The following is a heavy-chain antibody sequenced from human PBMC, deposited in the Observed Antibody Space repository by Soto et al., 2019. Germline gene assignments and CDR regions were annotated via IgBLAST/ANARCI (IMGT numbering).Heavy chain of an antibody. V-gene: IGHV4-59*02. CDR2: IYYTGIT. D-gene: IGHD3-3*01. CDR1: GSSVRSYA. J-gene: IGHJ4*02. CDR3: AREAGVVTTGWFGL. Sequence: QVRIKESGPGLVKSSETLSLTCSVSGSSVRSYAWSWIRQPPGQGLEWIGYIYYTGITKYSPSLKSRGTMSEDASANQFSLGLSSVTAADTGVYYFAREAGVVTTGWFGLWGQGTVVAVSS.